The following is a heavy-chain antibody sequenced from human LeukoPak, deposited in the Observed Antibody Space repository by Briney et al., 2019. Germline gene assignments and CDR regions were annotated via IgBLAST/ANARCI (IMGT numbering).Heavy chain of an antibody. CDR2: FDPEDGET. Sequence: ASVKVSSKVSGYTLTELSMHWVRQAPGKGLEWMGGFDPEDGETIYAQKFQGRVTMTEDTSTDTAYMELNSLRSEDTAVYYCATAGYYYDSSGLIDYWGQGTLVTVSS. CDR1: GYTLTELS. J-gene: IGHJ4*02. D-gene: IGHD3-22*01. CDR3: ATAGYYYDSSGLIDY. V-gene: IGHV1-24*01.